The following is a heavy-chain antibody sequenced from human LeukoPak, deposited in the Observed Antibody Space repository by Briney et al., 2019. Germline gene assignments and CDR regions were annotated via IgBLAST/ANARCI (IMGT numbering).Heavy chain of an antibody. Sequence: PGGSLRLSCAASGFTFSSYGMHWVRQAPGKGLEWVAVIWYDGSNKYYADSVKGRFTISRDNSKNTLYLQMNSLRAEDTAVYYCARDGGRGGYYYGMDVWGQGTTVTVSS. D-gene: IGHD3-10*01. CDR3: ARDGGRGGYYYGMDV. V-gene: IGHV3-33*01. CDR2: IWYDGSNK. CDR1: GFTFSSYG. J-gene: IGHJ6*02.